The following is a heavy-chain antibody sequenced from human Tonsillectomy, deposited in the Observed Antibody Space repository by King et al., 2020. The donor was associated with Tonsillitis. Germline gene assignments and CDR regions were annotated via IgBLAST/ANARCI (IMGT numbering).Heavy chain of an antibody. V-gene: IGHV1-2*02. CDR3: ARGPWVYDSSSVAF. Sequence: QLVQSGAEVKKPGASVKVSCKASGYTFTAYYMNWVRQAPGQGLEWMGWINPNSGGANYAQKFQGRVTMTRDTSISTAYMELSRLRSDDTAVYYCARGPWVYDSSSVAFWGQGTLVTVSS. CDR2: INPNSGGA. D-gene: IGHD6-13*01. CDR1: GYTFTAYY. J-gene: IGHJ4*02.